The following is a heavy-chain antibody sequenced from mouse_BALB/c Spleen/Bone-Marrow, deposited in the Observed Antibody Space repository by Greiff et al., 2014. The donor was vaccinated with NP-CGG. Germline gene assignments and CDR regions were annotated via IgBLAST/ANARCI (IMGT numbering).Heavy chain of an antibody. V-gene: IGHV14-3*02. J-gene: IGHJ3*01. CDR2: IDPANGNT. CDR1: GFNIKDTY. CDR3: ATYYYGSSWGFAY. D-gene: IGHD1-1*01. Sequence: EVKLEESGAELVKPGASVKLSCTASGFNIKDTYMHWVKQGPEQGLEWIGRIDPANGNTKYDPEFQGKATITADTSSNTAYLQLSSLTSEDTAVYYCATYYYGSSWGFAYWGQGTLVTVSA.